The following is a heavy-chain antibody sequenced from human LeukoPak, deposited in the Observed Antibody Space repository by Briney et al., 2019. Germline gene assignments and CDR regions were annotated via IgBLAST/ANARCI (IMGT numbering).Heavy chain of an antibody. D-gene: IGHD5-12*01. J-gene: IGHJ4*02. V-gene: IGHV1-69*13. Sequence: SVKVSCKASGGTFSSYAISWVRQAPGQGLEWMGGIIPIFGTANYAQKFQGRVTITADESTSTAYMELSSLRSEDTAVYYCARGEPSVATIGLFDYWGQGTLVTVSS. CDR1: GGTFSSYA. CDR3: ARGEPSVATIGLFDY. CDR2: IIPIFGTA.